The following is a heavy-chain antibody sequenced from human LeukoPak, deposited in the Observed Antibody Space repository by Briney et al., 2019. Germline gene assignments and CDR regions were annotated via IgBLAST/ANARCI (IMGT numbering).Heavy chain of an antibody. V-gene: IGHV4-4*07. CDR3: ARERGDYLDY. J-gene: IGHJ4*02. Sequence: PSETLSLTCTVSGVSISNYYWSWIRQPAGKGLEWIGRISTSGNTNYNPSLKSRVTISVDTSKNQLSLKLSSVTAADTAVYYCARERGDYLDYWGQGTLVTVSS. CDR1: GVSISNYY. CDR2: ISTSGNT.